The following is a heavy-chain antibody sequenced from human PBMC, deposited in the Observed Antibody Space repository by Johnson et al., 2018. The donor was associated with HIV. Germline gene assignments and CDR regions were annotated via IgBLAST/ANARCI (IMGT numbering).Heavy chain of an antibody. J-gene: IGHJ3*02. CDR2: ITWNGGSA. CDR1: GFSFDDYG. Sequence: MQLVESGGGVVRPGGSLRLSCAASGFSFDDYGMNWVRQVPGKGLEWVSGITWNGGSAAYADSVKGRFTISRDNAKNSLYLQMNTLRVEDTAFYYCVSVVRMPFSSDWKAFHILCQGTLVSVSS. CDR3: VSVVRMPFSSDWKAFHI. V-gene: IGHV3-20*04. D-gene: IGHD6-19*01.